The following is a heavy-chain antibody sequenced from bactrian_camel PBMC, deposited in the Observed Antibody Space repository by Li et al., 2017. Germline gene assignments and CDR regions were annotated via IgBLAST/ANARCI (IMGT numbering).Heavy chain of an antibody. CDR2: IDARGSTT. Sequence: QVQLVESGGGSVEAGGSLRLSCTTSRYTYRNKCMGWFRQAPGKELEWVATIDARGSTTYYPPRLEGRFTISRDNAKNILYLQMHDLKIEDTAMYYCVGVIASLVPPSWGLGTQVTVS. CDR3: VGVIASLVPPS. J-gene: IGHJ4*01. V-gene: IGHV3S29*01. D-gene: IGHD6*01. CDR1: RYTYRNKC.